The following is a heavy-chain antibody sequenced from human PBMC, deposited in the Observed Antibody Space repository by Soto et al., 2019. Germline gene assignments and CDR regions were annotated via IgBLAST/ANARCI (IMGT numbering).Heavy chain of an antibody. D-gene: IGHD1-1*01. CDR3: ARDIGTAGSPTDYYGMDV. Sequence: GGSLRLSCAASGFTFSSYAMHWVRQAPGKGLEWVAVISYDGSNKYYADSVKGRFTISRDNSKNTLYLQMNSLRAEGTAVYYCARDIGTAGSPTDYYGMDVWGQGTTVTVSS. CDR1: GFTFSSYA. J-gene: IGHJ6*02. V-gene: IGHV3-30-3*01. CDR2: ISYDGSNK.